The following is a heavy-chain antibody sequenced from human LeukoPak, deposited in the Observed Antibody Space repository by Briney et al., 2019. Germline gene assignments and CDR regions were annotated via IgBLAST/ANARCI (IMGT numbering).Heavy chain of an antibody. D-gene: IGHD3-22*01. V-gene: IGHV5-51*01. CDR2: IYPADSDS. Sequence: GESLKISCKGSGYTFSNYWIAWVRQMPGKGLEWMGIIYPADSDSRYSPSFQGQVTISVDRSINTAYLQWSSLKASDTAMYYCAIRSYYDTRGYYYFDYWGQGTLVTVSS. CDR3: AIRSYYDTRGYYYFDY. J-gene: IGHJ4*02. CDR1: GYTFSNYW.